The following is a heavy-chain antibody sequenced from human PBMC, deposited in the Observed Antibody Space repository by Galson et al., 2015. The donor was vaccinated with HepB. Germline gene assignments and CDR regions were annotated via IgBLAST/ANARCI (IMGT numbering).Heavy chain of an antibody. CDR1: GYTFTSYG. CDR2: ISAYNGNT. CDR3: ARGGSSSWYNWFDP. Sequence: SCKASGYTFTSYGISWVRQAPGQGLEWMGWISAYNGNTNYAQKLQGRVTMTTDTPTSTAYMELRSLRSDDTAVYYCARGGSSSWYNWFDPWGQGTLVTVSS. J-gene: IGHJ5*02. D-gene: IGHD6-13*01. V-gene: IGHV1-18*01.